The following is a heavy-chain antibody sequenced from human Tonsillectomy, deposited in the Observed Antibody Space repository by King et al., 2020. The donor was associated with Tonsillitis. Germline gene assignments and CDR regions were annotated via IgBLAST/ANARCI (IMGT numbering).Heavy chain of an antibody. CDR3: AGSGRYYYDSSGYPDDAFDI. J-gene: IGHJ3*02. CDR2: IYPGDSDT. V-gene: IGHV5-51*03. D-gene: IGHD3-22*01. Sequence: VQLVESGAEVKKPGESLKISCKGSGYSFTSYWIGWVRQMPGKGLEWMGIIYPGDSDTRYSPSFQGQVTISADKSISTAYLQWSSLKASDTATYYCAGSGRYYYDSSGYPDDAFDIWGQGTMVTVSS. CDR1: GYSFTSYW.